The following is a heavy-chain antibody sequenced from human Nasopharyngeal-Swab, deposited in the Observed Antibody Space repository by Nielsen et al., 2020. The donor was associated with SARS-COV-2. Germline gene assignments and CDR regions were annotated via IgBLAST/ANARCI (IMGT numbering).Heavy chain of an antibody. J-gene: IGHJ4*02. D-gene: IGHD5-18*01. CDR3: ARDRGYSYGDPLSYFDY. V-gene: IGHV4-34*01. CDR2: INHSGST. Sequence: RQAPGKGLEWIGEINHSGSTNYNPSLKSRVTISVDTSKNQFSLKLSSVTAADTAVYYCARDRGYSYGDPLSYFDYWGQGTLVTVSS.